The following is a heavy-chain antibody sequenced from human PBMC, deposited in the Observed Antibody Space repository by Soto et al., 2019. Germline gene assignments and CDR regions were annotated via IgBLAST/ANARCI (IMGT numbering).Heavy chain of an antibody. V-gene: IGHV4-34*01. CDR3: VRIRYQLPSSVLWLDP. CDR2: INHVGGT. Sequence: SETLSLTCAVYGGFLSESYWTWIRQPPGKGLEWIGEINHVGGTNYNPSLKSRVTMSVDTSQNQFSLRLISVTAADTAMYFCVRIRYQLPSSVLWLDPWGQGTPATVSS. CDR1: GGFLSESY. D-gene: IGHD3-16*01. J-gene: IGHJ5*02.